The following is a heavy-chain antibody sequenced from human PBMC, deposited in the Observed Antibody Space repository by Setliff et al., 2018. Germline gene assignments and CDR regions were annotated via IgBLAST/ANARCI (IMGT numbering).Heavy chain of an antibody. CDR1: GGTFRSYG. D-gene: IGHD5-18*01. J-gene: IGHJ6*03. Sequence: GASVKVSCKASGGTFRSYGISWGRQAPGQGLEWMGGTIPSFGSTNYAQKFQDRVTIITDESTSTAYMELSSLRTEDTAVYYCAREGVDTRSSTDYRYYMDVWGKGTTVTVSS. CDR3: AREGVDTRSSTDYRYYMDV. V-gene: IGHV1-69*05. CDR2: TIPSFGST.